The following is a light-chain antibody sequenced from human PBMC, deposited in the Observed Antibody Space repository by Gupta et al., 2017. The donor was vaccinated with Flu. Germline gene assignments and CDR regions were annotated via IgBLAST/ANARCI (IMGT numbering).Light chain of an antibody. CDR3: AAWDDSLTALSADGSLTGLWV. CDR2: NDN. J-gene: IGLJ3*02. Sequence: WNQHLPGTAPRLLSYNDNQRPSGVPDRFSGSKSGTSASLAIGGLQSEDEAEYYCAAWDDSLTALSADGSLTGLWVFGGGTKLSVL. V-gene: IGLV1-44*01.